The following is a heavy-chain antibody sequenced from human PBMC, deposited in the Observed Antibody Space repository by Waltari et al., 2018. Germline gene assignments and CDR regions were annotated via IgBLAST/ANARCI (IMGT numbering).Heavy chain of an antibody. D-gene: IGHD2-15*01. V-gene: IGHV1-24*01. J-gene: IGHJ6*03. Sequence: QVQVVPSGAEVKKPAASVQFSCKIPGYTLPALSIHWASRVPGKGLEWMGRFDPAECKAISAQKFQGRITMTDDTSIDTAYMELSSLRSEDTAVYYCHLTGRNIVIASAASPAYYSYMGVWGRGTAVTVSS. CDR1: GYTLPALS. CDR3: HLTGRNIVIASAASPAYYSYMGV. CDR2: FDPAECKA.